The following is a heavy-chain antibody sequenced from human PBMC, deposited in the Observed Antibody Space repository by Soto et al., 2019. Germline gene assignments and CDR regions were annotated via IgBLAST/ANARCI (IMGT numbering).Heavy chain of an antibody. J-gene: IGHJ4*02. CDR2: ISYDGSNK. Sequence: QVQLVESGGGVVQPGRSLRLSCAASGFTFSSYGMHWVRQAPGKGLEWVAVISYDGSNKYYADSVKGRFTISRDNSKNTLYLQMNSLRAEDTAVYYCANSGDYDGLFDYWGQGTLFTVSS. V-gene: IGHV3-30*18. CDR3: ANSGDYDGLFDY. D-gene: IGHD4-17*01. CDR1: GFTFSSYG.